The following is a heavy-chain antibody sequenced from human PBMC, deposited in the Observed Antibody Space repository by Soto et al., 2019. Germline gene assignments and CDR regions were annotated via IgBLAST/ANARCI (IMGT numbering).Heavy chain of an antibody. CDR3: ARDRITTRVDAFDL. V-gene: IGHV1-69*08. Sequence: QVQLVQSGAEVRKPGSSVKVSCKAPGGTFSTYIISWVRQAPGQGLEWMGRIIPIPDITNYAQKFQGRVTVTADRSTSTAYMELTSLKSEDTAVYYCARDRITTRVDAFDLWGQGTKVTVSS. J-gene: IGHJ3*01. CDR2: IIPIPDIT. CDR1: GGTFSTYI. D-gene: IGHD3-3*01.